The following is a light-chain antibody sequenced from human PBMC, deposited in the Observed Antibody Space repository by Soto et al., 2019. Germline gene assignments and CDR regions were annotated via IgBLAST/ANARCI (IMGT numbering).Light chain of an antibody. CDR2: AAS. CDR1: DSIDRY. CDR3: QRTYNAPFT. V-gene: IGKV1-39*01. Sequence: DIQMTQSPSSLSAFVGDTVTITCRATDSIDRYLNWYQQKPGQAPRVLITAASTLQSGVPSRFSGSGSGTDFTLTINNLQPEDFATYYCQRTYNAPFTFGPGTIVAIK. J-gene: IGKJ3*01.